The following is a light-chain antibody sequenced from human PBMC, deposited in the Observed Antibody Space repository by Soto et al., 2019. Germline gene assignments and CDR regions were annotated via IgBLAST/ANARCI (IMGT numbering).Light chain of an antibody. CDR2: EVT. J-gene: IGLJ3*02. CDR3: FSCTGSRAWV. CDR1: SSDFGSYNL. Sequence: QSVLTQPASVSGSPGQSITISCTGSSSDFGSYNLVSWYQQHPGKVPKLIIYEVTKRPSGISNRFSGSKSGYTPSLTISGVEDEDEADYSCFSCTGSRAWVFGGGTKLTVL. V-gene: IGLV2-23*02.